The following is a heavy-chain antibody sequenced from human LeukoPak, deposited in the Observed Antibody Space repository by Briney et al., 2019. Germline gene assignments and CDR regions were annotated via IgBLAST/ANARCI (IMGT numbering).Heavy chain of an antibody. CDR1: GGIFSSYA. CDR2: IIPIFGTA. V-gene: IGHV1-69*05. D-gene: IGHD6-13*01. Sequence: SVKVSCKASGGIFSSYAISWVRQAPGQGLEWMGGIIPIFGTANYAQKFQGRVTITTDESTSTAYMELSSLRSEDTAVYYCARDRIAAAGFDYWGQGTLVIVSS. J-gene: IGHJ4*02. CDR3: ARDRIAAAGFDY.